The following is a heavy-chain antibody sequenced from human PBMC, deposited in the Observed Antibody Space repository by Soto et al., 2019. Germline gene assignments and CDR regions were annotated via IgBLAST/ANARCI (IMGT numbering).Heavy chain of an antibody. CDR1: GFTFSSYA. D-gene: IGHD6-6*01. CDR3: ARERGVLVMGSSGGFED. CDR2: ISYDGSNK. V-gene: IGHV3-30-3*01. Sequence: GGSLRLSCAASGFTFSSYAMHWVRQAPGKGLEWVAVISYDGSNKYYADSVKGRFTISRDNSKNTLYLQMNSLRAEDTAGYYGARERGVLVMGSSGGFEDWGQGTLVTVSS. J-gene: IGHJ4*02.